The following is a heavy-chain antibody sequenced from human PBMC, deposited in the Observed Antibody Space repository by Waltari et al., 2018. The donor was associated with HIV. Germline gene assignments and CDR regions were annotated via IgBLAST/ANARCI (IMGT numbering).Heavy chain of an antibody. Sequence: EVQLVESGGGLVQPGGSLRLSCAASGFTFSRYWMYWVRQAPGKGLVGVSRINTEGSSTKYADSVKGRFTISRDNAKNTLYLQMNSLRAEDTAVYYGARGDGYNYGAYWGQGTLVTVSS. CDR1: GFTFSRYW. D-gene: IGHD5-12*01. V-gene: IGHV3-74*01. J-gene: IGHJ4*02. CDR3: ARGDGYNYGAY. CDR2: INTEGSST.